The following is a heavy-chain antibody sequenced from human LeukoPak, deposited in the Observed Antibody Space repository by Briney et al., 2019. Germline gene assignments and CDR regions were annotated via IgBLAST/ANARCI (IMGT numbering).Heavy chain of an antibody. CDR3: ALLWFGEFSRPFDY. V-gene: IGHV4-34*01. CDR2: INHSGSI. D-gene: IGHD3-10*01. Sequence: SETLSLTCAVYGGSFSGYYWSWIRQPPGKGLEWIGEINHSGSINYNPSLKSRVTISVDTSKNQFSLKLSSVTAADTAVYYCALLWFGEFSRPFDYWGQGTLVTVSS. CDR1: GGSFSGYY. J-gene: IGHJ4*02.